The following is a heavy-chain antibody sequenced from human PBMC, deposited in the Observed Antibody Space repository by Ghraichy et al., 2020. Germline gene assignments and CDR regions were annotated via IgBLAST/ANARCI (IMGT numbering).Heavy chain of an antibody. V-gene: IGHV3-23*01. CDR1: GFTFSSYA. CDR2: ISGSGGST. D-gene: IGHD2-2*01. J-gene: IGHJ4*02. Sequence: GGSLRLSCAASGFTFSSYAMSWVRQAPGKGLEWVSAISGSGGSTYYADSVKGRFTISRDNSKNTLYLQMNSLRAEDTAVYYCAKVPSRLVVVPAKYYFDYWGQGTLVTVSS. CDR3: AKVPSRLVVVPAKYYFDY.